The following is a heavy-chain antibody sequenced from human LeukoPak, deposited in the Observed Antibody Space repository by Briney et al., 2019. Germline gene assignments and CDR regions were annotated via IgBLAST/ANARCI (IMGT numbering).Heavy chain of an antibody. V-gene: IGHV4-34*01. D-gene: IGHD6-13*01. CDR3: AGALSSSWYGQYYYYYMDV. CDR2: INHSGST. Sequence: SETLSLTCAVYGGSFSGYYWSWIRQPPGKGLEWIGEINHSGSTNYNPSLKSRVTISVDTSKNQFSLKLSSVTAADTAVYYCAGALSSSWYGQYYYYYMDVWGKGTTVTVSS. CDR1: GGSFSGYY. J-gene: IGHJ6*03.